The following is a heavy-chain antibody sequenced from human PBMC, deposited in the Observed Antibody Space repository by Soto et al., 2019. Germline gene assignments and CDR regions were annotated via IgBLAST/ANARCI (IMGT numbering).Heavy chain of an antibody. CDR1: GFTFSSYE. D-gene: IGHD6-19*01. V-gene: IGHV3-48*03. J-gene: IGHJ4*02. CDR3: ASISGWIDY. Sequence: PGGSLRLSCAASGFTFSSYEMNWVRQAPGKGLEWVSYISSSGSTIYYADSVKGRFTISRGNAKNSLYLQMNSLRAEDTAVYYCASISGWIDYWGQGTLVTVSS. CDR2: ISSSGSTI.